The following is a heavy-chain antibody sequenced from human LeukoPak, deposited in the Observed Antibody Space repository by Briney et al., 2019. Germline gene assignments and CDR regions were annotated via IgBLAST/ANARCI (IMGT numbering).Heavy chain of an antibody. V-gene: IGHV4-59*01. CDR3: ARNLIPEQLVLNF. CDR1: GGSFNSYY. D-gene: IGHD6-13*01. CDR2: IYYTGST. J-gene: IGHJ4*02. Sequence: SETLSLTCAVYGGSFNSYYWNWIRQPPGKGLEWIGYIYYTGSTNYNPSLKSRVTMSVDTSKNQFSLNLRSVTPEDTAVYYCARNLIPEQLVLNFWGQGTLVTVSS.